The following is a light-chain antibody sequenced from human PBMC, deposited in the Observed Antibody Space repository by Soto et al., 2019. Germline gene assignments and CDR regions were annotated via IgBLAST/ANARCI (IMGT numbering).Light chain of an antibody. CDR1: SSNIGSNT. J-gene: IGLJ1*01. Sequence: QLVLTQPPSASGTPGQRVTISCSGSSSNIGSNTVNWYQQLPGTAPKLLIYSNNQRPSGVPDRFSGSKSGTSASLAISGLQSEDEADYYCAAWDDSLNGLVFGTGTKVTVL. V-gene: IGLV1-44*01. CDR3: AAWDDSLNGLV. CDR2: SNN.